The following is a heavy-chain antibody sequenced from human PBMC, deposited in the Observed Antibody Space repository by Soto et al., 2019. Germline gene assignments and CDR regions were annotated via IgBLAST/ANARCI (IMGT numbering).Heavy chain of an antibody. D-gene: IGHD3-10*01. CDR2: INPSGGST. J-gene: IGHJ4*02. V-gene: IGHV1-46*01. Sequence: GASVKVSCKASGYTFTSYYMHWVRQAPGQGLEWMGIINPSGGSTSYAQKFQGRVTMTRDTSTSTVYMELSSLRSEDTAVYYCARDPFTLVRGVIPYFDYRAQRTLVTVSS. CDR1: GYTFTSYY. CDR3: ARDPFTLVRGVIPYFDY.